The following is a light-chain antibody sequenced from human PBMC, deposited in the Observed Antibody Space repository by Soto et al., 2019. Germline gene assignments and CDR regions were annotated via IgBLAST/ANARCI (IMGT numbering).Light chain of an antibody. V-gene: IGKV1-5*03. J-gene: IGKJ1*01. CDR3: QQYQKIPWT. CDR1: QSISTW. Sequence: DIPMTQSPSTLSASVGDRVTITCRASQSISTWLAWYQQKPGLAPKLLIYRASRLESGVPSTFSASGSETEFTLTVTSLQPDDFATYYCQQYQKIPWTFDQGTKVEVK. CDR2: RAS.